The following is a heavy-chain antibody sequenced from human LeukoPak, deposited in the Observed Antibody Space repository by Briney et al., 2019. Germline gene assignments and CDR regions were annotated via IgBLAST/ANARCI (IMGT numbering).Heavy chain of an antibody. J-gene: IGHJ4*02. D-gene: IGHD4-23*01. V-gene: IGHV3-53*01. CDR1: GFTVSSNY. Sequence: GGSLRLSCAASGFTVSSNYMSWVRRAPGKGLEWVSVIYSGGSTYYADSVKGRFTISRDNSKNTLYLQMNSLRAEDTAVYYCARDSPHTGGGNSVPPYWGQGTLVTVSS. CDR2: IYSGGST. CDR3: ARDSPHTGGGNSVPPY.